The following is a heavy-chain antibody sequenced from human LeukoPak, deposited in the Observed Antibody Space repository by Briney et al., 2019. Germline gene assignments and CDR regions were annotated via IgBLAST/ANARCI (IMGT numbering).Heavy chain of an antibody. CDR3: ARDNSGWSVDY. CDR2: ISPSGDYT. J-gene: IGHJ4*02. V-gene: IGHV1-46*04. D-gene: IGHD6-19*01. CDR1: GFTFTSYG. Sequence: ASVKVSCKASGFTFTSYGISWVRQAPGQGLEWMGIISPSGDYTRYAQKLQGRVSMTLYTSTSTVYMELNSLESEDTAMHYCARDNSGWSVDYWGQGTLVTVTS.